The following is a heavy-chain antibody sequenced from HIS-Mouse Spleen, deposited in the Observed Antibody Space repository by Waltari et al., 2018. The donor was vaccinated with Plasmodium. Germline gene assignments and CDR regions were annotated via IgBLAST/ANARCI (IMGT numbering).Heavy chain of an antibody. Sequence: QVQLQQWGAGLLKPSETLSLTCAVYGGSFSGYYWSWIRQPPGKGLEWMGEINHRGSTNYNPSLKSRVTISVDTSKHQFSLKLSSVTAADTAVYYCARAYYDFWSGYRFDYWGQGTLVTVSS. CDR1: GGSFSGYY. V-gene: IGHV4-34*01. D-gene: IGHD3-3*01. CDR2: INHRGST. CDR3: ARAYYDFWSGYRFDY. J-gene: IGHJ4*02.